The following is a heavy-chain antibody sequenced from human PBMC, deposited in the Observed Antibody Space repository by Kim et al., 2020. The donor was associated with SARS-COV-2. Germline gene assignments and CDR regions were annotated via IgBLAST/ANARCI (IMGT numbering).Heavy chain of an antibody. Sequence: ASVKVSCKASGYTFTGYYMHWVRQAPGQGLEWMGWINPNSGGTNYAQKFQGRVTMTRDTSISTAYMELSRLRSDDTAVYYCARGVSSGSSWYATGGWFDPWGQGTLVTVSS. J-gene: IGHJ5*02. D-gene: IGHD6-13*01. CDR1: GYTFTGYY. CDR3: ARGVSSGSSWYATGGWFDP. CDR2: INPNSGGT. V-gene: IGHV1-2*02.